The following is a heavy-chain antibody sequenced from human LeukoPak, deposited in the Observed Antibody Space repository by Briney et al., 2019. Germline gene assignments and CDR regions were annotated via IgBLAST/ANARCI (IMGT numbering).Heavy chain of an antibody. CDR2: IFYSGST. J-gene: IGHJ6*03. CDR3: ARASGVGVRGVIVYYYYYYMDV. V-gene: IGHV4-39*07. Sequence: PSETLSLTCTVSGGSISTSNYYWGWIRQPPGKGLEWIGNIFYSGSTYYSPSLRSRVTISVDTSKNQFSLKLSSVTAADTAVYYCARASGVGVRGVIVYYYYYYMDVWGKGTTVTVSS. CDR1: GGSISTSNYY. D-gene: IGHD3-10*01.